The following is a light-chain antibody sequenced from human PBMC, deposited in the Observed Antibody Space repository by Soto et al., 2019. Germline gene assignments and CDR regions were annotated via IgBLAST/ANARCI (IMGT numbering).Light chain of an antibody. CDR1: QSIHSY. Sequence: DIQMTQSPSSQSASVGDRVTITCRASQSIHSYLNWYQQKPGKAPKLLIYAASDLQSGVPSRFSGSGSGTDFTLTISSLQPDDFATYYCQQSFSTPRTFGQGTRVEIK. V-gene: IGKV1-39*01. CDR2: AAS. J-gene: IGKJ1*01. CDR3: QQSFSTPRT.